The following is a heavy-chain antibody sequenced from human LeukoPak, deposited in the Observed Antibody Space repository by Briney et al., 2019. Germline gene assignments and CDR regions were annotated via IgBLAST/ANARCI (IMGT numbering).Heavy chain of an antibody. J-gene: IGHJ5*02. CDR3: ARDLGGLPVAIPSWLDP. D-gene: IGHD2-2*01. Sequence: PGGSLRLSCAASGFTFSSYSMNWIRQAPGKGLEWVSSIGFTGTYIYYADSVRGRFTISRDNAKNSLYLKMNSLRAEDTAVYYCARDLGGLPVAIPSWLDPWGQGTLVTVSS. CDR1: GFTFSSYS. CDR2: IGFTGTYI. V-gene: IGHV3-21*01.